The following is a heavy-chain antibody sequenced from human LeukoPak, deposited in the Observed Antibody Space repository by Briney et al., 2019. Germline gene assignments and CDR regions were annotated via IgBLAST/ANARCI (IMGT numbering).Heavy chain of an antibody. CDR1: GFTFSSYS. CDR2: ISSSSSYI. V-gene: IGHV3-21*04. D-gene: IGHD2-21*02. CDR3: ARDPLAYCGGDCYPGFDY. Sequence: PGGSLRLSCAASGFTFSSYSMNWVRQAPGKGLGWVSSISSSSSYIHYADSVKGRFTISRDNAKNSLYLQMNSLRSDDTAMYYCARDPLAYCGGDCYPGFDYWGQGTLVTVSS. J-gene: IGHJ4*02.